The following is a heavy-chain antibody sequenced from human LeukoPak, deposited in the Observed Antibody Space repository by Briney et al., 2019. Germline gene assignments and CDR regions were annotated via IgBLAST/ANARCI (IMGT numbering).Heavy chain of an antibody. CDR2: ISYDGSNK. J-gene: IGHJ4*02. V-gene: IGHV3-30*04. CDR1: GFTFSSYA. CDR3: ARGFSSSWYWGSIDY. Sequence: PGGSLRLSCAASGFTFSSYAMHWVRQAPGKGLEWVAVISYDGSNKYYADSVKGRFTFSRDNSKNTLYLQMNSLRAEDTAVYYCARGFSSSWYWGSIDYWGQGTLVTVSS. D-gene: IGHD6-13*01.